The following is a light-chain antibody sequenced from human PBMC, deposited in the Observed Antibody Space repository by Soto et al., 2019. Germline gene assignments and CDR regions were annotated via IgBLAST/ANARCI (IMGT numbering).Light chain of an antibody. CDR2: AAS. CDR3: QKYNSAPYP. CDR1: HGISKY. J-gene: IGKJ2*01. V-gene: IGKV1-27*01. Sequence: DIQMTQSPSSLSASVGDRVTITCRASHGISKYLAWYQQKPGKVPKLLIYAASTLQSGVPSRFSGSGSGTDFILTISSLQPEDAAMYYCQKYNSAPYPFGQGTKLEIK.